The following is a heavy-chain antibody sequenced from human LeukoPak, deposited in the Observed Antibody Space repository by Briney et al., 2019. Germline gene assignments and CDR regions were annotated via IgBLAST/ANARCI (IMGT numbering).Heavy chain of an antibody. V-gene: IGHV3-9*01. J-gene: IGHJ4*02. D-gene: IGHD2-15*01. CDR3: AKSVVVAATLGYFDY. CDR2: ISWNSGSI. Sequence: ETGGSLRLSCAASGFTFDDYAMHWVRQAPGKGLEWVSGISWNSGSIGYADSVKGRFTISRDNAKNSLYLQMNSLRAEDTALYYCAKSVVVAATLGYFDYWGQGTLVTVSS. CDR1: GFTFDDYA.